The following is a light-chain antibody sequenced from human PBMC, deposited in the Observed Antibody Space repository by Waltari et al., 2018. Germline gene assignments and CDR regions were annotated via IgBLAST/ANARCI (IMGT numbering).Light chain of an antibody. V-gene: IGLV2-23*01. J-gene: IGLJ2*01. CDR2: EDS. Sequence: QSALTQPASVSGSPGQSITISCTGTNRRAGTFNFVSGYQHHPGKAPKLLIYEDSKRPSGVSSAFSGSKSGNTASLTISRLQTEDEAYYYCCSYAGDSSVIFGGGTRLTVL. CDR1: NRRAGTFNF. CDR3: CSYAGDSSVI.